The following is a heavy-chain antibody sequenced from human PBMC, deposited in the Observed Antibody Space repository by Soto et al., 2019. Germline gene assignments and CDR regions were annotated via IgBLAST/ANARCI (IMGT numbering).Heavy chain of an antibody. J-gene: IGHJ4*02. CDR2: IYHSGST. D-gene: IGHD4-17*01. Sequence: PSETLSLTCAVSGGSISSGGYSWSWIRQPPGKGLEWIGYIYHSGSTYYNPSLKSRVTISVDRSKNQFSLNLNSVTATDTAVYYCASHVTYGGNSCDYWGQGTLVTVSS. V-gene: IGHV4-30-2*01. CDR3: ASHVTYGGNSCDY. CDR1: GGSISSGGYS.